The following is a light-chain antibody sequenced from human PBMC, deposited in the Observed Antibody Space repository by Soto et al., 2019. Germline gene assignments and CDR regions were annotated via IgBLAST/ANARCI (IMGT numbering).Light chain of an antibody. CDR1: KSVSSN. V-gene: IGKV3-15*01. CDR3: QQFYNWPRT. CDR2: GAS. J-gene: IGKJ1*01. Sequence: EIVMTQSPGTLSVSPGERATLSCRASKSVSSNLAWYQQKPGQAPRLLIYGASTRATGIPARFSGSRSETEFTLNIISLQSEDFAVYYCQQFYNWPRTFGQGTKVAVK.